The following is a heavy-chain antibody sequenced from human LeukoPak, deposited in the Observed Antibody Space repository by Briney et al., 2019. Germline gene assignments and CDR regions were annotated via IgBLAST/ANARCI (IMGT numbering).Heavy chain of an antibody. J-gene: IGHJ5*02. V-gene: IGHV3-9*01. CDR1: GFTFDDYA. Sequence: GGSLRLSCAASGFTFDDYAMHWVRQAPGKGLEWVSCISWNSGSIGYADSVKGRFTISRDNAKNSLYLQMNSLRAEDTALYYCAKDMGYDILTGTIDPWGQGTLVTVSS. CDR2: ISWNSGSI. CDR3: AKDMGYDILTGTIDP. D-gene: IGHD3-9*01.